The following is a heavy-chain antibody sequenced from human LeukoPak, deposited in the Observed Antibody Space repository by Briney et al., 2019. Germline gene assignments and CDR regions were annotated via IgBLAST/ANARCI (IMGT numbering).Heavy chain of an antibody. V-gene: IGHV3-11*01. CDR1: GFTFSNYY. CDR3: ARDLSMLRGNNDPIGYFDS. J-gene: IGHJ4*02. Sequence: GGSLRLSCAASGFTFSNYYMAWIRRAPGKGLEWISYINTNGDTKYYADSVDRRFTVSRDNTKKSLYLQMHSLRAEDTALYYCARDLSMLRGNNDPIGYFDSWGQGTLVTVSS. D-gene: IGHD3-10*01. CDR2: INTNGDTK.